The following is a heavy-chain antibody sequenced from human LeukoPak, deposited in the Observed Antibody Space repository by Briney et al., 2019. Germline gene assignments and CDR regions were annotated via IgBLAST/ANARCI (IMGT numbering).Heavy chain of an antibody. CDR2: INPNSGGA. Sequence: ASVKVSCKASGYTFTGYCMHWVRQAPAQGLEWMGWINPNSGGANYAQKFQGRVTMTRDTSISTDYMELSRLRSDDTAVYYCARVGYCSSTSCYSEFDYWGQGTLVTVSS. D-gene: IGHD2-2*01. J-gene: IGHJ4*02. CDR1: GYTFTGYC. CDR3: ARVGYCSSTSCYSEFDY. V-gene: IGHV1-2*02.